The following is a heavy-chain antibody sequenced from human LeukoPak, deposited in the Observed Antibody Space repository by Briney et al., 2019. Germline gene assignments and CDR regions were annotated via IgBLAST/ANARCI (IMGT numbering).Heavy chain of an antibody. CDR2: INTSGST. V-gene: IGHV4-4*09. Sequence: PSETLSLTCAVSGGSFSSYYWSWIRRPPGKGLEWIGYINTSGSTNYNPSLKSRVTMSVDTSRNQFSLRLSSVTAADTAVYYCARLPCTDNCRGGFDPWGPGTLVTVSS. D-gene: IGHD1-1*01. J-gene: IGHJ5*02. CDR1: GGSFSSYY. CDR3: ARLPCTDNCRGGFDP.